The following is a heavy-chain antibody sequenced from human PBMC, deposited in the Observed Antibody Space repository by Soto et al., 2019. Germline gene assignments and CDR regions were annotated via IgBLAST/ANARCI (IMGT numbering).Heavy chain of an antibody. CDR1: GGSISSGGYY. CDR3: ARGIQLWAPIAAGAFDI. V-gene: IGHV4-31*03. J-gene: IGHJ3*02. D-gene: IGHD5-18*01. CDR2: IYYSGST. Sequence: QVQLQESGPGLVKPSQTLSLTCTVSGGSISSGGYYWSWIRQHPGKGLEWIGYIYYSGSTYYNPSLKSRVTISVDTSKTQFSLKLSSVTAADTAVYYCARGIQLWAPIAAGAFDIWGQGTMVTVSS.